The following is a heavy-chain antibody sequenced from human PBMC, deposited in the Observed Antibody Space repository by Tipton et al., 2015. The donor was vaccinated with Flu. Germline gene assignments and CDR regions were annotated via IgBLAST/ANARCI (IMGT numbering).Heavy chain of an antibody. Sequence: TLSLTCEVSGDSISSDYYWGWVRQFPGKGLEWIGSVSRSGSTYYNQYLKSRLTISVDTSKNQFSLKLSSVTAADTAVYYCARHTGDSVRGVIDYWGQGTLVTVSS. CDR3: ARHTGDSVRGVIDY. CDR1: GDSISSDYY. CDR2: VSRSGST. D-gene: IGHD3-10*02. J-gene: IGHJ4*02. V-gene: IGHV4-38-2*01.